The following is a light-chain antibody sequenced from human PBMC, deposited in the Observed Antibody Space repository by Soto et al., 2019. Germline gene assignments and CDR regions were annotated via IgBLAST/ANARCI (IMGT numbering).Light chain of an antibody. CDR2: KDS. CDR3: EQGTHWPPYT. CDR1: QSLAYSDGNTY. V-gene: IGKV2-30*01. J-gene: IGKJ2*01. Sequence: DVVMTQSPLSMPVTLGQPASISCRSSQSLAYSDGNTYLNWFQQRPGHSTMRLIYKDSNRDSGVTDRFSGSESGTDFTLTISRVEAEDVGVYYCEQGTHWPPYTFGQGTKLEIK.